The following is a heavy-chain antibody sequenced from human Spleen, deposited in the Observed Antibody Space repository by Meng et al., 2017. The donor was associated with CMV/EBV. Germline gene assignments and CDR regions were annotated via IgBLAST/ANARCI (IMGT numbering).Heavy chain of an antibody. Sequence: ASVKVSCKASGGSFSNYGFTWVRQAPGQGLEWMGWIHPHRGDTNYAQQFQGRVTLTRDTSINTGYMELTRLTSDDTAVYYCARDNNWGPDYWGQGTLVTVSS. CDR3: ARDNNWGPDY. V-gene: IGHV1-2*02. CDR1: GGSFSNYG. D-gene: IGHD7-27*01. CDR2: IHPHRGDT. J-gene: IGHJ4*02.